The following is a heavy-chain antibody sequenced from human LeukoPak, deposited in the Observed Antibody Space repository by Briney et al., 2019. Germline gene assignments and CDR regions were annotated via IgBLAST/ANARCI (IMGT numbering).Heavy chain of an antibody. D-gene: IGHD4-17*01. CDR2: TYYRSKWYN. CDR3: ATDGGDYVDAYYMDV. CDR1: GDSVSSSTTA. V-gene: IGHV6-1*01. J-gene: IGHJ6*03. Sequence: SQTLSLTCAISGDSVSSSTTAWNWIRQSPSRGLEWLGRTYYRSKWYNEYAVSVKSRITINADTSKNQFSLQLNSVTPEDTAVYYCATDGGDYVDAYYMDVWGKGTTVTVSS.